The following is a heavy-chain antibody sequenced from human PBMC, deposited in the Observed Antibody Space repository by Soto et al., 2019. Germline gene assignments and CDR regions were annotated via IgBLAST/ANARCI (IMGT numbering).Heavy chain of an antibody. V-gene: IGHV4-30-2*01. CDR1: GGSISSGGYS. CDR3: GRGSSYRDPRGSAWDI. Sequence: QLQLQESGSGLVKPSQTLSLTCAASGGSISSGGYSWGWIRQPPGKGLEWIGYIYHSGSTYYNPSLGSQVTIPVDRAKNQYPLKRSSVTAADTADYYCGRGSSYRDPRGSAWDIWGQGTKVTVSS. D-gene: IGHD4-17*01. J-gene: IGHJ3*02. CDR2: IYHSGST.